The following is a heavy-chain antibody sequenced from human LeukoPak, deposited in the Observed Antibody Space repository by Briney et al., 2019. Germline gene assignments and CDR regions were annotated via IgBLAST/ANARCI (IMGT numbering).Heavy chain of an antibody. CDR1: GFTFDDYA. CDR3: AKDSPYDYVWGSYRNYFDY. V-gene: IGHV3-9*01. J-gene: IGHJ4*02. CDR2: ISWNSRSI. Sequence: GGSLRLSCAASGFTFDDYAMHWIRQAPGKGLEWISGISWNSRSIGYADSVKGRFTISRDNARNSLYLQMNSLRAEDTAVYYCAKDSPYDYVWGSYRNYFDYWGQGTLVTVSS. D-gene: IGHD3-16*02.